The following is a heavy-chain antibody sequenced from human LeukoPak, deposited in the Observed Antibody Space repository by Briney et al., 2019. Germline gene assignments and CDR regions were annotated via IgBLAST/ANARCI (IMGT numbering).Heavy chain of an antibody. Sequence: SETLSLTCTVSGGSISSYYWSWTRQPAGKGLEWIGRIHTSGSTNYNPSLKSRVTMSVDTSKNQFSLKLSSVTAADTAVYCCARGDDSSGQGYWGQGTLVTVSS. CDR3: ARGDDSSGQGY. CDR1: GGSISSYY. V-gene: IGHV4-4*07. D-gene: IGHD3-22*01. J-gene: IGHJ4*02. CDR2: IHTSGST.